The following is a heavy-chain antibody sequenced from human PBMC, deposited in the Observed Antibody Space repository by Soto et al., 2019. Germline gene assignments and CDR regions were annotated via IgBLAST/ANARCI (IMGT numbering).Heavy chain of an antibody. V-gene: IGHV5-10-1*01. CDR1: GYSFTSYW. CDR3: ARRAAGYDFWSGHDYFDY. D-gene: IGHD3-3*01. J-gene: IGHJ4*02. Sequence: GESLKISCKGSGYSFTSYWISWVRQMPGKGLEWMGRIDPSDSYTNYSPSFQGHVTISADKSISTAYLQWSSLKASDTAMYYCARRAAGYDFWSGHDYFDYWGQGTLVTVSS. CDR2: IDPSDSYT.